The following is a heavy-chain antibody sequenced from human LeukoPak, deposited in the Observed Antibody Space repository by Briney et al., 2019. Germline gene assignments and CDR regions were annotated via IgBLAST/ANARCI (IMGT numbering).Heavy chain of an antibody. CDR2: IKSKTDGGTT. J-gene: IGHJ4*02. CDR3: AKKGSHYDRSTYYYEPNDY. CDR1: GFTFSNAW. Sequence: GGSLRLSCAASGFTFSNAWMSWVRQAPGKGLEWVGRIKSKTDGGTTDYAAPVKGRFTISRDNSKNTLYLQMNSLRAEDTAVYYCAKKGSHYDRSTYYYEPNDYWGQGTLVTVSS. V-gene: IGHV3-15*01. D-gene: IGHD3-22*01.